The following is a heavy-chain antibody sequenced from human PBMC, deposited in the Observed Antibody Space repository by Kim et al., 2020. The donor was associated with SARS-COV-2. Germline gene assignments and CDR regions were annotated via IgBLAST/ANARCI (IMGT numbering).Heavy chain of an antibody. CDR2: IYYSGST. V-gene: IGHV4-59*01. D-gene: IGHD3-22*01. Sequence: SETLSLTCTVSGGSISSYYWSWIRQPPGKGLEWIGYIYYSGSTNYNPSLKSRVTISVDTSKNQFSLKLSSVTAADTAVYYCARGGGHYDSSGYYLDYFDYWGQGTLVTVSS. CDR1: GGSISSYY. CDR3: ARGGGHYDSSGYYLDYFDY. J-gene: IGHJ4*02.